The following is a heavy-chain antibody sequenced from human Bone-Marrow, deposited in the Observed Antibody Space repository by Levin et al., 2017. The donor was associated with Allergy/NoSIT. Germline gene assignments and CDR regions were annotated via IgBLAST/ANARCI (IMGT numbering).Heavy chain of an antibody. CDR2: TSYDGTSQ. CDR3: ARGGWSSKGYALDI. D-gene: IGHD6-19*01. Sequence: AGGSLRLSCVASRFTFNIYAINWVRQAPGQGLEWLTVTSYDGTSQYHADSVRGRFTISRENSNNTVYLQMNNLRVEDTALYYCARGGWSSKGYALDIWGQGTMVIVSS. J-gene: IGHJ3*02. V-gene: IGHV3-30-3*01. CDR1: RFTFNIYA.